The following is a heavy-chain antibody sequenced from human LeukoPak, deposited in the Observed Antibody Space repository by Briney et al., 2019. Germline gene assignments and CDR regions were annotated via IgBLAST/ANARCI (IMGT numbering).Heavy chain of an antibody. Sequence: GGSLRLSCAASGLTVNSNYMNWVRQAPGKGLQWVSVIYSGGTTYYADSVKGRFTISRDNSKNTLYLQMNSLRAEDTAVYYCARDLKGSAGYLSYYYYGMGVWGQGTTVTVSS. CDR3: ARDLKGSAGYLSYYYYGMGV. CDR2: IYSGGTT. CDR1: GLTVNSNY. J-gene: IGHJ6*02. D-gene: IGHD3-9*01. V-gene: IGHV3-53*01.